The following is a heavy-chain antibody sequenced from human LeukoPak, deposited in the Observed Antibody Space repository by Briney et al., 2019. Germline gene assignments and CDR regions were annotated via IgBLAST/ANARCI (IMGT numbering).Heavy chain of an antibody. J-gene: IGHJ2*01. CDR3: ARDQGLYPPRDWYFDL. V-gene: IGHV3-30*03. CDR1: GFTFSDSY. D-gene: IGHD5/OR15-5a*01. CDR2: ISYDGSNK. Sequence: PGGSLRLSCAASGFTFSDSYMTWVRQAPGKGLEWVAVISYDGSNKYYADSVKGRFTISRDNSKNTLYLQMNSLRAEDTAVYYCARDQGLYPPRDWYFDLWGRGTLVTVSS.